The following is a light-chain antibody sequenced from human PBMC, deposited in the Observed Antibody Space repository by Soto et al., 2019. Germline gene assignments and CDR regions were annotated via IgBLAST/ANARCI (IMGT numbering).Light chain of an antibody. J-gene: IGKJ1*01. CDR3: QQSGSSPRT. V-gene: IGKV3-20*01. Sequence: EIVLTQSPCTLSLSPGERATLSCRASQTVRTNYLAWYQQKPGQAPWLLIYGAFNRAGGVPDRFSGSGSGTDFTLTISRLEPEDFAVYYCQQSGSSPRTFGQGNKVEIQ. CDR2: GAF. CDR1: QTVRTNY.